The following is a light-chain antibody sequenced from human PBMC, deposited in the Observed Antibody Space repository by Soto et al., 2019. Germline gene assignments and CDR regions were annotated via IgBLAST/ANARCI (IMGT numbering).Light chain of an antibody. CDR1: QSVSSY. Sequence: EIVLTQSPATLSVSPGGRATLSFRASQSVSSYLAWYQQKPGQAPRLLIYDASNRATGIPARFSGSGSGTDFTLTISSLEPEDFAVYYCQQRSNWLWTFGQGTKVDI. CDR3: QQRSNWLWT. J-gene: IGKJ1*01. CDR2: DAS. V-gene: IGKV3-11*01.